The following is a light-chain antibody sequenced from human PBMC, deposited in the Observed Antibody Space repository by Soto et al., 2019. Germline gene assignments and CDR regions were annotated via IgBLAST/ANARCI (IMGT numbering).Light chain of an antibody. V-gene: IGLV2-14*01. CDR2: GVT. CDR1: SSDVGGYNY. Sequence: QSALTQPASVSGSPXXXITISCTGTSSDVGGYNYVSWYQQHPGIAPKLLIYGVTNRPSGVSTRFSGSKSGNTASLTISGLQAEDEADYHCSSYTSASTLLYLFGTGTKLTVL. J-gene: IGLJ1*01. CDR3: SSYTSASTLLYL.